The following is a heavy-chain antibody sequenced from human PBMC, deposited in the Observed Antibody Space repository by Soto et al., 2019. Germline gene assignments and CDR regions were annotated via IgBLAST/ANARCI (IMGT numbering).Heavy chain of an antibody. Sequence: GGSLRLSCAASGFTFSSYGMHWVRQAPGKRLEWVAVIWYDGSNKYYADSVKGRFTISRDNSKNTLYLQMNSLRAEDTAVYYCAREGLITGTTTSFDYWGQGTLVTVSS. CDR1: GFTFSSYG. CDR3: AREGLITGTTTSFDY. D-gene: IGHD1-7*01. V-gene: IGHV3-33*08. J-gene: IGHJ4*02. CDR2: IWYDGSNK.